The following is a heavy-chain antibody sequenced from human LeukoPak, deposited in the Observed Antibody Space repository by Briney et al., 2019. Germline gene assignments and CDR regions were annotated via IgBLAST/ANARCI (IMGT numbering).Heavy chain of an antibody. CDR1: GGSMSSYY. CDR3: ARGSTVTTGLMGYFDY. J-gene: IGHJ4*02. CDR2: IYTSGST. Sequence: PSETLSLTCTVSGGSMSSYYWSWIRQPAGKELEWLGRIYTSGSTNYNPSLNSRVTMSVDKSKTQFSLKLSSVTAADTAVYYCARGSTVTTGLMGYFDYWGQGTLVTVSS. D-gene: IGHD4-17*01. V-gene: IGHV4-4*07.